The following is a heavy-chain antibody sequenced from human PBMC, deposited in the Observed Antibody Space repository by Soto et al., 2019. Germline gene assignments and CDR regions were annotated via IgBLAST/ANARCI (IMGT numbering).Heavy chain of an antibody. CDR1: GYTFTNYD. CDR3: ARVRLVRGVITRRWFDP. V-gene: IGHV1-8*01. Sequence: QVQLVQSGAEVKKPGASVKVSCKASGYTFTNYDINWVPQATGQGLEWMGWMNPNSGNTGYVQKFQGRVTMTRNTSISTAYMELSSLRSEDTAVYYCARVRLVRGVITRRWFDPWGQGTLVTVSS. D-gene: IGHD3-10*01. CDR2: MNPNSGNT. J-gene: IGHJ5*02.